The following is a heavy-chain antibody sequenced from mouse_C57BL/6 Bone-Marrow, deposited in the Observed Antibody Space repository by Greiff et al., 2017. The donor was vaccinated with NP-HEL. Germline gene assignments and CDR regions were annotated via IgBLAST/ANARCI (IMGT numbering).Heavy chain of an antibody. D-gene: IGHD1-1*01. CDR1: GYTFTSYW. Sequence: QVQLQQSGADLVKPGASVKLSCKASGYTFTSYWMHWVKQRPGRGLEWIGRIDPNSGGTKFNEKFKTKATLTVDKPSSTAYMQLSRLTSEDSAVYYCARYYYGSRGWYFDVWGTGTTVTVSS. V-gene: IGHV1-72*01. CDR3: ARYYYGSRGWYFDV. J-gene: IGHJ1*03. CDR2: IDPNSGGT.